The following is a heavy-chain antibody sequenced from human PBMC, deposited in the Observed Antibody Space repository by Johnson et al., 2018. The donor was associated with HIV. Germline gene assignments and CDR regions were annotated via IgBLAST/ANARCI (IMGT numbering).Heavy chain of an antibody. Sequence: QVQLVESGGVVVQPEKSLRLSCAASGFTFSSYALHWVRQAPGKGLEWVAVISYDANNKYYADAVKGRFTISRDNSKNTLYLQMNSLRADDTAVYYCATNTVVRGIIITYHSFDIWGQGTMVTVSS. J-gene: IGHJ3*02. CDR1: GFTFSSYA. V-gene: IGHV3-30*04. CDR3: ATNTVVRGIIITYHSFDI. D-gene: IGHD3-10*01. CDR2: ISYDANNK.